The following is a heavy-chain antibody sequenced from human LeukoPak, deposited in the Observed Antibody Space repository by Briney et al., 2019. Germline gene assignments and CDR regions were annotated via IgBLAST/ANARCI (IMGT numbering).Heavy chain of an antibody. Sequence: GGSLRLSCAVSGATFSNHGMHWVRQAAGKELEWVAFISKDGSKKYYGGSVTGRFITSRDNSRNTVYLQMDSLRPEDTAVYYCAKDKGWSRVIDYWGQGTLVTVAS. J-gene: IGHJ4*02. CDR1: GATFSNHG. V-gene: IGHV3-30*18. CDR2: ISKDGSKK. CDR3: AKDKGWSRVIDY. D-gene: IGHD2-15*01.